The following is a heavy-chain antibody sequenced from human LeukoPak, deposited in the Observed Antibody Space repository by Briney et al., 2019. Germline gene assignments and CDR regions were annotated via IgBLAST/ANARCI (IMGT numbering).Heavy chain of an antibody. CDR3: AKGSSSWYVGPWFDP. V-gene: IGHV3-23*01. CDR2: ISGSGGST. J-gene: IGHJ5*02. CDR1: GFTFSSYA. D-gene: IGHD6-13*01. Sequence: NPGGSLRLSCAASGFTFSSYAMSWVRQAPGKGLEWVSAISGSGGSTYYADSVKGRSTISRDNSKNTLYLQMNSLRAEDTAVYYCAKGSSSWYVGPWFDPWGQGTLVTVSS.